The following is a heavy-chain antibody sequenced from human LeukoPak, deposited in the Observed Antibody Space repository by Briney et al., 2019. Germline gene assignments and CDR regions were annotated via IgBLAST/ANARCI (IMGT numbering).Heavy chain of an antibody. J-gene: IGHJ4*02. D-gene: IGHD3-22*01. V-gene: IGHV1-2*02. CDR3: ARLDITIIPY. CDR2: INPNSGGT. CDR1: GYIFTGYY. Sequence: GASVKVSCKASGYIFTGYYLHWVRQAPGQGLEWMGWINPNSGGTDYAQKFQGRVTMTRDTSISTAYMELSSLRSDDTAVYYCARLDITIIPYWGQGTLVTVSS.